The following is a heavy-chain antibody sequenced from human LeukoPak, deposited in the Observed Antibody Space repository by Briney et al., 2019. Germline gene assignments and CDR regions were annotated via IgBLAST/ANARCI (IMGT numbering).Heavy chain of an antibody. D-gene: IGHD3-22*01. V-gene: IGHV3-23*01. CDR1: GFTFSRSA. CDR3: AKDGNYLASSDFFIPFDH. J-gene: IGHJ4*02. CDR2: ISGNGQQR. Sequence: GGSLRLSWSASGFTFSRSAMTWVRQLPGKGLEWVSTISGNGQQRYYGDSVKGRFSVSRDNSKNTLYLQMDSLRADHSALYYCAKDGNYLASSDFFIPFDHWGQGTLVTVSS.